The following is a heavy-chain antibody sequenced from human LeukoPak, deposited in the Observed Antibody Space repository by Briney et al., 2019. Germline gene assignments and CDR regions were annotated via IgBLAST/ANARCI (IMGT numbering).Heavy chain of an antibody. CDR1: GGSIRSNY. D-gene: IGHD1-14*01. CDR2: IYHSGNT. CDR3: ARGQSRNDDMDV. V-gene: IGHV4-59*08. Sequence: PSETLSLTCSVSGGSIRSNYWSWIRQPPGKGLEWIGYIYHSGNTNYNPSLKSRVTISVDTSKNQFSLNLRSVTAADTAVYYCARGQSRNDDMDVWGQGTTVTVSS. J-gene: IGHJ6*02.